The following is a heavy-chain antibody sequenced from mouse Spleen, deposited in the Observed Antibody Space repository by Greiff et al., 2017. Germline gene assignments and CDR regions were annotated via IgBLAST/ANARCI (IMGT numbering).Heavy chain of an antibody. J-gene: IGHJ1*01. CDR1: GYAFSSYW. D-gene: IGHD2-1*01. CDR2: IYPGDGDT. CDR3: ARSRYYGNPGGYFDV. V-gene: IGHV1-80*01. Sequence: VQLQQSGAELVKPGASVKISCKASGYAFSSYWMNWVKQRPGKGLEWIGQIYPGDGDTNYNGKFKGKATLTADKSSSTAYMQLSSLTSEDSAVYFCARSRYYGNPGGYFDVWGAGTTVTVSS.